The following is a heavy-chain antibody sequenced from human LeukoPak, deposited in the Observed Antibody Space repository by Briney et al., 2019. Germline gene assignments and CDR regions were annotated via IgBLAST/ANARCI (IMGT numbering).Heavy chain of an antibody. V-gene: IGHV3-30*03. CDR2: ISYDGNNK. Sequence: PGGSLRLSCAASGYTFSSYGMHWVRQAPGKGLEWMSVISYDGNNKYYADSVKGRFTISRDNSKNALYLQMNSLRAEDTAVYYCARESWWRYCSPTSCPYYYYIDVWGKGTTVTVSS. CDR3: ARESWWRYCSPTSCPYYYYIDV. J-gene: IGHJ6*03. D-gene: IGHD2-2*01. CDR1: GYTFSSYG.